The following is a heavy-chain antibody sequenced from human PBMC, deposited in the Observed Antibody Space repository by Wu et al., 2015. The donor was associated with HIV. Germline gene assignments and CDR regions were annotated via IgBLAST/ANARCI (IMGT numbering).Heavy chain of an antibody. CDR1: GYTFTGYY. V-gene: IGHV1-2*02. D-gene: IGHD2-2*01. CDR3: VSSAGTSYYFDY. J-gene: IGHJ4*02. CDR2: INPNSGGSGGT. Sequence: QVQLVQSGAEVKKPGASVKVSCKASGYTFTGYYMHWVRQAPGQGLEWMGWINPNSGGSGGTNYAQKFQGRVTMTRDTSISTAYMELSRLRSADTAVYYCVSSAGTSYYFDYWAEGTLGHRLL.